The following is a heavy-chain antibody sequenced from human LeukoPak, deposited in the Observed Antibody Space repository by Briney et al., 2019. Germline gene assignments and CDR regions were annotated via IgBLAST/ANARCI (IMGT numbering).Heavy chain of an antibody. D-gene: IGHD2/OR15-2a*01. V-gene: IGHV4-34*01. CDR3: ARDLLTGYFDY. J-gene: IGHJ4*02. CDR1: GGSFSGYY. CDR2: INHNGST. Sequence: SETLSLTCAVYGGSFSGYYWSWIRQPPGKGLEWIGEINHNGSTNYNPSLKSRVTISVDTSKNQFSLKLSSVTAADTAVYYCARDLLTGYFDYWGQGTLVTVSS.